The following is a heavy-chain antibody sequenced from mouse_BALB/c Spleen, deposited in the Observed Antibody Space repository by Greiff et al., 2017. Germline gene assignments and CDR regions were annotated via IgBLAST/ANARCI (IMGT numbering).Heavy chain of an antibody. CDR1: GYSITSDYA. V-gene: IGHV3-2*02. CDR3: ARFCGRAMDY. D-gene: IGHD1-1*02. Sequence: EVQLQESGPGLVKPSQSLSLTCTVTGYSITSDYAWNWIRQFPGNKLEWMGYISYSGSTSYNPSLKSRISITRDTSKNQFFLQLNSVTTEDTATYYCARFCGRAMDYWGQGTSVTVSS. CDR2: ISYSGST. J-gene: IGHJ4*01.